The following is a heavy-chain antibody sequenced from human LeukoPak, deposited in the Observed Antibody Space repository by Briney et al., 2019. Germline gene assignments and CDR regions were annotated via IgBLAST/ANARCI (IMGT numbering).Heavy chain of an antibody. CDR2: IWYDGGNK. Sequence: GRSLRLSCAASGFTFSSYGMHWVRQAPGKGLEWVAVIWYDGGNKYYADSVKGRFTISRDNSKNTLYLQMNSLRAEDTAVYYCARVFARGAARYFDYWGQGTLVTVSS. D-gene: IGHD6-6*01. J-gene: IGHJ4*02. CDR1: GFTFSSYG. V-gene: IGHV3-33*01. CDR3: ARVFARGAARYFDY.